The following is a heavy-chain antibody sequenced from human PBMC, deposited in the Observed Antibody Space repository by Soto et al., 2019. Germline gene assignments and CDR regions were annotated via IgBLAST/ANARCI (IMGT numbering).Heavy chain of an antibody. D-gene: IGHD3-3*01. V-gene: IGHV1-3*01. CDR1: GYTFTSYA. J-gene: IGHJ6*02. Sequence: GASVKVSCKASGYTFTSYAMHWVRQAPGQRLEWMGWINAGNGNTKYPQKFQGRVTITRDTSASTAYMELSSLRSEDTAVYYCARVLRSGSWGYYYYGMDVWGPGTLVTVSS. CDR3: ARVLRSGSWGYYYYGMDV. CDR2: INAGNGNT.